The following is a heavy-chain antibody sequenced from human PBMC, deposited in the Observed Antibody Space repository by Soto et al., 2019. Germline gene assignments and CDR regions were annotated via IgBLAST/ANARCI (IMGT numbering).Heavy chain of an antibody. J-gene: IGHJ3*02. D-gene: IGHD3-10*01. CDR1: GFTFSSYA. CDR2: ISSSSSYI. CDR3: ARRQRGDLAGAFDI. V-gene: IGHV3-21*01. Sequence: GGSLRLSCAASGFTFSSYAMSWVRQAPGKGLEWVSAISSSSSYIYYADSVKGRFTISRDNAKNSLYLQMNSLRAEDTAVYYCARRQRGDLAGAFDIWGQGTMVTVSS.